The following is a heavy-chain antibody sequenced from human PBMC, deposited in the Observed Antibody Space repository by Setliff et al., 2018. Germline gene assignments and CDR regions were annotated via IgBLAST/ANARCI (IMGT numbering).Heavy chain of an antibody. V-gene: IGHV4-59*01. D-gene: IGHD5-12*01. J-gene: IGHJ4*02. CDR3: ARGGTFRYFDF. Sequence: PSETLSLTCTVSDGSLSTYYWSWIRRPPGKGLEFIGYVYYSGTANYSPSLRSRLTISVDTSKNQFSLKLRSVTAADTAVYYCARGGTFRYFDFWGQGAPVTVSS. CDR1: DGSLSTYY. CDR2: VYYSGTA.